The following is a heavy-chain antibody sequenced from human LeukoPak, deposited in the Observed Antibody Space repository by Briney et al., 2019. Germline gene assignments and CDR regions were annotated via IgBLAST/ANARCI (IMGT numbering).Heavy chain of an antibody. CDR2: ISGSGGST. CDR1: GFTFSSYA. V-gene: IGHV3-23*01. Sequence: SGGSLRLSCAASGFTFSSYAMSWVRQAPGKGLEWVSAISGSGGSTYYADSVKGRFTIARDNSKNTLYLQMNSLRSEDTAVYYCAKIYGDSTSSFDYWGQGTLVTVSS. D-gene: IGHD4-17*01. J-gene: IGHJ4*02. CDR3: AKIYGDSTSSFDY.